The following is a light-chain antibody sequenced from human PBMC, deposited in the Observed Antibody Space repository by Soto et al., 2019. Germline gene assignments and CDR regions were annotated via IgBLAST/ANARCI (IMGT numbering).Light chain of an antibody. CDR2: DVS. CDR1: SSDVGGYNY. V-gene: IGLV2-14*01. CDR3: SSYTSSTTRV. J-gene: IGLJ2*01. Sequence: QSALTQPASVSGSPGQSITISCTGTSSDVGGYNYASWYQQYPGKAPKLMIYDVSNRPSGVSNRFSGSKSGNTASLTISGLQAEDDADYYCSSYTSSTTRVFGGGTKLTVL.